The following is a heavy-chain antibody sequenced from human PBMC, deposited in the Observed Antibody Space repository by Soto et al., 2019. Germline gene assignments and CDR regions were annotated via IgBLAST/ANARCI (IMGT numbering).Heavy chain of an antibody. CDR1: GGSIRSYY. Sequence: SETLSLTCTVAGGSIRSYYWSWIRQPPGKGLEWMGYIYYSGSTNYNPSLKRRVTISVDTSRNQFSLKLSSVTAADTAVYSCARALTIFGVVTYKYYYSGMHVWGQANTVNIAS. J-gene: IGHJ6*01. CDR3: ARALTIFGVVTYKYYYSGMHV. V-gene: IGHV4-59*01. D-gene: IGHD3-3*01. CDR2: IYYSGST.